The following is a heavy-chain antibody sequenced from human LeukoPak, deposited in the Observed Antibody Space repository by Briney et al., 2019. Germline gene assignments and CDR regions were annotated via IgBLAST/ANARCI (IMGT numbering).Heavy chain of an antibody. CDR1: GYTFTSYY. D-gene: IGHD1-7*01. Sequence: ASVKVSCKASGYTFTSYYIHWVRQAPGQGLEWMGIINPSGGSTSYAQKFQGRVTMTRDTSTSTVYMDLSSLRSEDMAVYYCARDPRITGTKESDYWGQGTLVTVSS. V-gene: IGHV1-46*01. CDR3: ARDPRITGTKESDY. J-gene: IGHJ4*02. CDR2: INPSGGST.